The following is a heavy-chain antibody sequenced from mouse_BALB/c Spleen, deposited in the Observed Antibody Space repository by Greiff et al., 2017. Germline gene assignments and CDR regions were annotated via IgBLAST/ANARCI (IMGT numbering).Heavy chain of an antibody. CDR3: SLIYYGNCFYAMDY. D-gene: IGHD2-1*01. CDR2: IDPANGNT. J-gene: IGHJ4*01. CDR1: GFNIKDTY. Sequence: EVQLQQSGAELVKPGASVKLSCTASGFNIKDTYMHWVKQRPEQGLEWIGRIDPANGNTKYDPKFQGKATITADTSSNTAYLQLSSLTSEDTAVYYCSLIYYGNCFYAMDYWGQGTSVTVSS. V-gene: IGHV14-3*02.